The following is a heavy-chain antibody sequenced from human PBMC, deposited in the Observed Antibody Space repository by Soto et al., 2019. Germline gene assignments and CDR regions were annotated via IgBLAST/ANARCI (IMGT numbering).Heavy chain of an antibody. Sequence: GASVKVSCKASRGTFSSYAISWVRQAPGQGLEWMGGIIPIFGTANYAQKFQGRVTITADESTSTAYMELSSLRSEDTAVYYCASYSRRYSSSWSDAFDIWGQGTMVTVSS. CDR3: ASYSRRYSSSWSDAFDI. CDR2: IIPIFGTA. V-gene: IGHV1-69*13. D-gene: IGHD6-13*01. J-gene: IGHJ3*02. CDR1: RGTFSSYA.